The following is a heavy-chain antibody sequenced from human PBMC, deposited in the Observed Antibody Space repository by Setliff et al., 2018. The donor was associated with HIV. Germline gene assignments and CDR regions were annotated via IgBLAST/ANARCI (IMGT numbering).Heavy chain of an antibody. D-gene: IGHD1-26*01. CDR1: GASFSDYY. J-gene: IGHJ1*01. V-gene: IGHV4-34*01. CDR3: ARESGSYPYRVLQH. CDR2: INHSGST. Sequence: SETLSLTCAVYGASFSDYYWSWIRQSPGKGLEWIGEINHSGSTSYNPSLTSRVTMSVDTSKNQFSLRLSSVTAADTAVYYCARESGSYPYRVLQHWGQGTLVTVSS.